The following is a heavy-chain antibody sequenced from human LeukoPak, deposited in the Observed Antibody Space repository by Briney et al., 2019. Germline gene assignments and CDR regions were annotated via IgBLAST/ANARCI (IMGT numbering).Heavy chain of an antibody. J-gene: IGHJ4*02. CDR2: ISGSGGST. V-gene: IGHV3-23*01. D-gene: IGHD3-22*01. Sequence: GSLRLSCAASGFTFSSYAMSWVRQAPGKGLEWVSAISGSGGSTYYADSVKGRFTISRDNSKNTLYLQMNSLRAEDTAVYYCAKDLITMIVVVITFEYWGQGTLVTVSS. CDR3: AKDLITMIVVVITFEY. CDR1: GFTFSSYA.